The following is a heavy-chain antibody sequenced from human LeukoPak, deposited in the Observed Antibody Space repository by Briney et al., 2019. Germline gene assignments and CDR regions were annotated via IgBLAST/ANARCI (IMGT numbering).Heavy chain of an antibody. J-gene: IGHJ6*03. Sequence: GGSLRLSCAASGFTFSSYSMNWVRQAPGKGLEWVSSISSSSSYIYYADSVKGRFTISRDNAKNSLYLQMNSLRAEDTAVYYCARDGGSDGSGSYLQYYYYYMDVWGKGTTVTISS. V-gene: IGHV3-21*01. CDR2: ISSSSSYI. CDR3: ARDGGSDGSGSYLQYYYYYMDV. CDR1: GFTFSSYS. D-gene: IGHD3-10*01.